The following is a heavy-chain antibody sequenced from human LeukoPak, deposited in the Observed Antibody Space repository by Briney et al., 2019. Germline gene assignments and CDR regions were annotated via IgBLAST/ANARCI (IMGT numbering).Heavy chain of an antibody. CDR3: AHTTTGYSSRYFASHFDY. CDR2: IYWDDDE. CDR1: GFSLSTSGVG. D-gene: IGHD6-13*01. Sequence: SGPTLVNPTQTLTLTCTFSGFSLSTSGVGVGWIRQPPGKALEWLALIYWDDDERFSPPLKRRLTITKDTSKNQVVLTMTNMDPVDTATYYCAHTTTGYSSRYFASHFDYWGQGTLVTVSS. V-gene: IGHV2-5*02. J-gene: IGHJ4*02.